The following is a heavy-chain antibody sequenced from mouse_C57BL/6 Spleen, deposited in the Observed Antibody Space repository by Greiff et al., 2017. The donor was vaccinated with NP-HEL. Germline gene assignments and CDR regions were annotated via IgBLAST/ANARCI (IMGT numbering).Heavy chain of an antibody. CDR3: ARSSDYDSFYYAMDY. V-gene: IGHV1-52*01. CDR2: IDPSDSET. Sequence: QVQLQQPGAELVRPGSSVKLSCKASGYTFTSYWMHWVKQRPIQGLEWIGNIDPSDSETHYNQKFKDKATLTVDKSSSTAYMQLSSLTSEDSAVYYCARSSDYDSFYYAMDYWGQGTSVTVSS. CDR1: GYTFTSYW. J-gene: IGHJ4*01. D-gene: IGHD2-4*01.